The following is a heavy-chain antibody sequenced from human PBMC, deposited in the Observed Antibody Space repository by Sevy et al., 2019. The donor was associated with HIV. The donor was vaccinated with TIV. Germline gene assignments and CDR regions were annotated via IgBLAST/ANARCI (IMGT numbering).Heavy chain of an antibody. CDR2: INHSGST. D-gene: IGHD2-2*01. V-gene: IGHV4-34*01. Sequence: SETLSLTCAVYGGSLSGYYWSWIRQPPGKGLEWVGEINHSGSTNYNPSLKSRVTISVDTSNNQFSLKLSSVTAADTAVYHCARHCSSSSCSHAFDIWGQGTMVTVSS. CDR1: GGSLSGYY. CDR3: ARHCSSSSCSHAFDI. J-gene: IGHJ3*02.